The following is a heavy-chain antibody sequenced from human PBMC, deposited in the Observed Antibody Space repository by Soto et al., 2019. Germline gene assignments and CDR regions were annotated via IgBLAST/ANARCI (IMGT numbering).Heavy chain of an antibody. V-gene: IGHV5-10-1*01. J-gene: IGHJ4*02. CDR2: IDPSDSYT. Sequence: PGESLKISCKGSGYSFTSYWISWVRQMPGKGLEWMGRIDPSDSYTNYSPSFQGHVTISADKSISTAYLQWSSLKASDTAMYYCASLNAYCGGDCPLDYWGQGTLVTVSS. D-gene: IGHD2-21*02. CDR1: GYSFTSYW. CDR3: ASLNAYCGGDCPLDY.